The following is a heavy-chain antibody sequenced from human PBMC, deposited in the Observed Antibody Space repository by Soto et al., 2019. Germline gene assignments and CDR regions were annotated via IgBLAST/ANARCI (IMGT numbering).Heavy chain of an antibody. CDR3: AKDQAARWWEGMGD. V-gene: IGHV3-30*18. Sequence: QVQLVESGGGVAQPGRSLRLSCAASGFSFSSYGMHWVRQAPGKGLEWVAVTSYDGSNKYYADSVKGRFTISRDNSENTLYLQLNSLRTEDTAVYYCAKDQAARWWEGMGDWGQGSLVTVSS. CDR1: GFSFSSYG. CDR2: TSYDGSNK. J-gene: IGHJ4*02. D-gene: IGHD1-26*01.